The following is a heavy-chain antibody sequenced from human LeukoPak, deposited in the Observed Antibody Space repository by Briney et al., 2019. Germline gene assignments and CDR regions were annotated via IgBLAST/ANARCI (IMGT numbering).Heavy chain of an antibody. J-gene: IGHJ3*02. CDR2: IYHSGST. V-gene: IGHV4-4*02. CDR3: ARDSSGWDDAFDI. CDR1: GGSISSSNW. D-gene: IGHD6-19*01. Sequence: PSETLSLTCTVSGGSISSSNWWSWVRQPPGKGLEWIGEIYHSGSTNYNPSLKSRVTISVDKSKNQFSLKLSCVTAADTAVSYCARDSSGWDDAFDIWGQGTMVTVSS.